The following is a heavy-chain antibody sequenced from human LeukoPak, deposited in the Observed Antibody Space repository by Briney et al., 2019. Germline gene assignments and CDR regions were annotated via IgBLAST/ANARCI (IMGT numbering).Heavy chain of an antibody. CDR1: GYTFTSYG. D-gene: IGHD2-15*01. V-gene: IGHV1-18*01. CDR2: ISAYNGNT. Sequence: GASVKVSCKASGYTFTSYGISWVRQAPGQGLEWMGWISAYNGNTNYAQKLQGRVTMTTDTSTSTAYMELRSLRSDDTAVYYCARGRIVVVVAATTSNYYYYYGMDVWGQGTTVTVSS. J-gene: IGHJ6*02. CDR3: ARGRIVVVVAATTSNYYYYYGMDV.